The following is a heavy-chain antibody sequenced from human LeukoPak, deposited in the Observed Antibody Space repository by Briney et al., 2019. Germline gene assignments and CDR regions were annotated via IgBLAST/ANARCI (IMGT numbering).Heavy chain of an antibody. Sequence: GGSLRLSCAASGFTFSSYAMSWVRQAPGKGLEWVSAISSSSSYIYYADSVKGRFTISRDNAKNSLYLQMNSLRAEDTAVYYCARAQLILYYYDSSGLVDYWGQGTLVTVSS. CDR2: ISSSSSYI. J-gene: IGHJ4*02. CDR3: ARAQLILYYYDSSGLVDY. V-gene: IGHV3-21*01. D-gene: IGHD3-22*01. CDR1: GFTFSSYA.